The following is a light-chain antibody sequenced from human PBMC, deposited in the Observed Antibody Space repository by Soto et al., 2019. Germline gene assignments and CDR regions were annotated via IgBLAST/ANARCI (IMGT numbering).Light chain of an antibody. CDR1: QSVSTNF. CDR2: GAS. Sequence: ESVLTQAPATLSLSPGEGATLSCRASQSVSTNFSAWYQQKPGQAPRLLIYGASTRATGIPDRFSGSGSGTDFTLTISRLEPEDFAVYYCQQYGRTSWTFGQGTKV. CDR3: QQYGRTSWT. V-gene: IGKV3-20*01. J-gene: IGKJ1*01.